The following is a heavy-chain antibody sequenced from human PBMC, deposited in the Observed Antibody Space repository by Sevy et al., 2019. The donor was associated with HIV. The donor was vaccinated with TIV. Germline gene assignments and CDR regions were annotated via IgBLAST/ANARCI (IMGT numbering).Heavy chain of an antibody. D-gene: IGHD3-22*01. V-gene: IGHV3-30*04. CDR1: GFTFSSYP. J-gene: IGHJ4*02. CDR3: GRDREMGNYYDSSSSIDY. CDR2: ISYDGSNK. Sequence: GGSLRLSCAASGFTFSSYPMHWVRQAPGKGLEWVAVISYDGSNKYYADSVKGRLTISRDNSKNTLYVQMNSLRAEDTAVFYCGRDREMGNYYDSSSSIDYWGQGTLVTVSS.